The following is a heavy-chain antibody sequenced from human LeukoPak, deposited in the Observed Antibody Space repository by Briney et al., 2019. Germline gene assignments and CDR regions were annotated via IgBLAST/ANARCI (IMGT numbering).Heavy chain of an antibody. Sequence: PGGSLRLSCAASGFTFSSYPMHWVRQAPGKGLEYVSAISISGSGTFYADSVKGRFTISRDNSKNTLYLQMGSLRVEDTAVYYCARVKAAGSHYDYWGQGILVTVSS. J-gene: IGHJ4*02. CDR3: ARVKAAGSHYDY. D-gene: IGHD3-22*01. V-gene: IGHV3-64*02. CDR1: GFTFSSYP. CDR2: ISISGSGT.